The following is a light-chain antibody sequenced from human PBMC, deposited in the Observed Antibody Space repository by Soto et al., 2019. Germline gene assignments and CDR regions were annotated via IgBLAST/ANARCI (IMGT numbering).Light chain of an antibody. J-gene: IGKJ1*01. V-gene: IGKV3-20*01. CDR2: DAS. Sequence: EIVLTQSPGTLSLSPGERATFSCRASQSVSSNYLAWNQQKPGQAPRLLIYDASNRATGIPARFSGSGSGTDFTLTISSLEPEDFAMYYCQKYDGTGTFGQGTKVDIK. CDR1: QSVSSNY. CDR3: QKYDGTGT.